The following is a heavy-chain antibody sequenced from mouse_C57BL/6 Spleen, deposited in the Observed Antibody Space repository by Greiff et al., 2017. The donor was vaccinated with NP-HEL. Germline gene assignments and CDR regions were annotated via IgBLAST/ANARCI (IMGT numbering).Heavy chain of an antibody. CDR1: GYTFTSYW. V-gene: IGHV1-74*01. D-gene: IGHD3-2*02. J-gene: IGHJ4*01. CDR2: IHPSDIDT. Sequence: QVQLKQPGAELVKPGASVKVSCKASGYTFTSYWMHWVKQRPGQGLEWIGRIHPSDIDTNYNQKFKGKATLTVDKSSSTAYMQLSSLTSEDSAVYYCAIPDSSGFPYYAMDYWGQGTSVTVSS. CDR3: AIPDSSGFPYYAMDY.